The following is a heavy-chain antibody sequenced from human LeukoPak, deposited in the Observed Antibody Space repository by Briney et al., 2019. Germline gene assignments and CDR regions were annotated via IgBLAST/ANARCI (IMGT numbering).Heavy chain of an antibody. CDR1: GGSFCGYY. V-gene: IGHV4-34*01. D-gene: IGHD6-13*01. CDR3: ARVGFSSSWYVSYWFDP. J-gene: IGHJ5*02. Sequence: SETLSLTXAVYGGSFCGYYWSWIRQAPGKGLEWIGEINHSGSTNYNPSLKSRVTISVDTSKNQFSLRLSSVTAADTAVYYCARVGFSSSWYVSYWFDPWGQETLVTVSS. CDR2: INHSGST.